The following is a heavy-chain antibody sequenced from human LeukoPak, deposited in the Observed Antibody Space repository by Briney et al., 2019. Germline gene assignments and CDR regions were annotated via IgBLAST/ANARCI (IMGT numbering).Heavy chain of an antibody. V-gene: IGHV3-74*01. CDR2: INSDGSST. CDR3: ARVSSGSYFGYYYYYMDV. Sequence: TGGSLRLSCAASGFTFSNYWMHWVRQAPGKGLVCVSRINSDGSSTSYADSVKGRFTISRDNAKNTLYLQMNSLRAEDTAVYYCARVSSGSYFGYYYYYMDVWGKGTTVTVSS. CDR1: GFTFSNYW. D-gene: IGHD1-26*01. J-gene: IGHJ6*03.